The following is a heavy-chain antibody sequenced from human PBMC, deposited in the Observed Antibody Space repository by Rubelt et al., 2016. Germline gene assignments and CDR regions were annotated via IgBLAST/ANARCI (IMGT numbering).Heavy chain of an antibody. Sequence: QLQLQESGPGLVKPSETLSLTCTVSGDSISSSDDYWAWIRQPPGKGLEWIGSTYHSGTTFYNPALKVRVTLSVDTSKNQFSRRLGSVTAADTAVYYCARLGRDGYNYISAFDIWGQGTMVTVSS. CDR2: TYHSGTT. V-gene: IGHV4-39*07. CDR1: GDSISSSDDY. J-gene: IGHJ3*02. D-gene: IGHD5-24*01. CDR3: ARLGRDGYNYISAFDI.